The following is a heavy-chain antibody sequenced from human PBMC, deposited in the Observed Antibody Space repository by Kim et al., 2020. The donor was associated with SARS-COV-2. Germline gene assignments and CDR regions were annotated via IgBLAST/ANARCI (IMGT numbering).Heavy chain of an antibody. Sequence: GESLKISCKAFGFSFTSYWISWVRQVPGKGLEWVGKIDPTDSYAKYSPAFQGHVTISADKSVSTVYLHWTSLQASDTAIYYCARHQGGSTSWRNWFDPGAREPWPPSPQ. CDR3: ARHQGGSTSWRNWFDP. CDR1: GFSFTSYW. CDR2: IDPTDSYA. D-gene: IGHD3-16*01. V-gene: IGHV5-10-1*01. J-gene: IGHJ5*02.